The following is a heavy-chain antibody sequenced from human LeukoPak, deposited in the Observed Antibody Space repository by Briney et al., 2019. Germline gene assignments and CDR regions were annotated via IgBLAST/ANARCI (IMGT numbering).Heavy chain of an antibody. D-gene: IGHD5-18*01. V-gene: IGHV3-48*01. CDR2: ISSSSDTI. CDR1: GFPLRTSH. CDR3: ASQYSYGYVVDY. J-gene: IGHJ4*02. Sequence: GGSLRLSCAASGFPLRTSHMNWVRQAPGKGLEWVSYISSSSDTIYYADSVKGRFTISRDNSKNTLYLQMNSLRAEDTAVYYCASQYSYGYVVDYWGQGTLVTVSS.